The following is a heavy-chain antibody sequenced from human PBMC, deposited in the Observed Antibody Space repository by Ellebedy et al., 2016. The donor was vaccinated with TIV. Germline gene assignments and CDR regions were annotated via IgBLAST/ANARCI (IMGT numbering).Heavy chain of an antibody. J-gene: IGHJ5*02. Sequence: GESLKISCSVSGFTFSSYAMHWVRQAPGKGLQSVAAISDNGITTDYADSVGGRFTISRDNSKTTLYLQMRILRPEDMAVYYCVKAWHSNSWYSNWFDPWGQGTLVIVSS. D-gene: IGHD6-13*01. CDR3: VKAWHSNSWYSNWFDP. V-gene: IGHV3-64D*09. CDR2: ISDNGITT. CDR1: GFTFSSYA.